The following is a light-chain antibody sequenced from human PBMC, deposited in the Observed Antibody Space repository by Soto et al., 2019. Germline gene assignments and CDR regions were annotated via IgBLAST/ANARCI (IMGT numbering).Light chain of an antibody. CDR3: QQYNSWPVA. CDR1: QSVSSK. Sequence: EKVMTQSPATLSVSPGERATLSCRASQSVSSKLAWYQQKPGQAPRLLIYGASTRATGIPARFSGSGSGTEFTLTISSLQSEDFAVYYCQQYNSWPVAFGQGTKVDI. V-gene: IGKV3D-15*01. CDR2: GAS. J-gene: IGKJ1*01.